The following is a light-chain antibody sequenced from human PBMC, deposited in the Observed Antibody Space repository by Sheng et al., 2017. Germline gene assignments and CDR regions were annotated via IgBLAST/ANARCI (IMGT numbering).Light chain of an antibody. CDR3: QSYDNSLSVSTV. J-gene: IGLJ1*01. CDR1: SSNIGTGYD. V-gene: IGLV1-40*01. CDR2: GNN. Sequence: QSVLTQPPSVSGAPGQRVTISCTGTSSNIGTGYDVHWYQHLPGTAPKLLIYGNNNRPSGVPDRFSGSRSGTSASLAITGLQAEDEADYYCQSYDNSLSVSTVFGAGTEVTVL.